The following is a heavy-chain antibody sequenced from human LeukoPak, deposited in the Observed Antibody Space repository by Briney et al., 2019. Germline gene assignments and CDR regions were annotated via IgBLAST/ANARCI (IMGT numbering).Heavy chain of an antibody. CDR2: IYYSGST. D-gene: IGHD3-10*01. Sequence: SETLSLTCTVSVGSLSSSSYYWAWIRQPPGKGLEWIGTIYYSGSTNYNPSLKSRVTMSVDTSKHQSSLKLSSVTAADTAVYYCARGMVRKQIGPWFDYWGQGTLVTVSS. V-gene: IGHV4-39*07. J-gene: IGHJ4*02. CDR3: ARGMVRKQIGPWFDY. CDR1: VGSLSSSSYY.